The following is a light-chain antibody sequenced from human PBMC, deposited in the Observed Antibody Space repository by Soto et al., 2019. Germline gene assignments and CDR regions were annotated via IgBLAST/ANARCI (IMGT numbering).Light chain of an antibody. CDR3: QQYNYWPPYT. V-gene: IGKV3-15*01. CDR2: GGS. CDR1: QNLGSS. Sequence: EVVMTQSPATLSASPGERVTLSCRASQNLGSSLAWYQQRPGQAPRLLLDGGSTRATGIPARFSGSGSGTEFTVTISSLQSEDFAVYYCQQYNYWPPYTFGQGTNLEFK. J-gene: IGKJ2*01.